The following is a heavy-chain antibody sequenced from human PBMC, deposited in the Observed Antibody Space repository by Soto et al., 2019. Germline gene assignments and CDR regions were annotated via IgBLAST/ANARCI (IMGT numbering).Heavy chain of an antibody. Sequence: EVQLAEPGGGMVRPGGSLRLSCVASGLTLSAYAMHWVRQAPGKGLEYVSSISSNGGTTYYGNSVKGRFTISRDNSKNTLYLQMGSLRAEDMAVYYCVRRVSGNYDYWGQGTLVTVSS. CDR1: GLTLSAYA. D-gene: IGHD1-7*01. V-gene: IGHV3-64*01. CDR2: ISSNGGTT. J-gene: IGHJ4*02. CDR3: VRRVSGNYDY.